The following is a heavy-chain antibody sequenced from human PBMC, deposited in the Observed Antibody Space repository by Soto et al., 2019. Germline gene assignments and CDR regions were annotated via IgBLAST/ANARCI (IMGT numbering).Heavy chain of an antibody. J-gene: IGHJ4*02. CDR1: GFSFSDYY. CDR3: AREKSCSIVDTTILPPGY. V-gene: IGHV3-11*01. CDR2: ISSSGSTI. D-gene: IGHD5-12*01. Sequence: EGSLRLSCAASGFSFSDYYMSWIRQAPGKGLEWVSYISSSGSTIYYADSVKGRFTISRDNAKNSLYLQMNSLRAEDTAVYYCAREKSCSIVDTTILPPGYWGQVTLVTVSS.